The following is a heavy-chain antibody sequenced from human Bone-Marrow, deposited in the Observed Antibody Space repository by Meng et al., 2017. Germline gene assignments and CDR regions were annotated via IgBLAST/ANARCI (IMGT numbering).Heavy chain of an antibody. V-gene: IGHV3-74*02. Sequence: EVQLVESGGDLVQPGGFLRLSCAASGFTLSTYWIHWVRQSPGKGLLWVSHINSDGSITGYADSVKGLFTISRDNAKNTLFLQMSSLRAEDTAVYYCARAPGIASAAWGQGALVTVSS. CDR1: GFTLSTYW. CDR3: ARAPGIASAA. D-gene: IGHD6-25*01. J-gene: IGHJ4*02. CDR2: INSDGSIT.